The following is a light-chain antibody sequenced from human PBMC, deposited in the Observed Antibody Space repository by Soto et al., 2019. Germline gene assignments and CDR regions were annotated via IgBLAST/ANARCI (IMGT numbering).Light chain of an antibody. CDR1: SSDVGGYNY. V-gene: IGLV2-8*01. CDR3: SSYAGSNNWV. J-gene: IGLJ3*02. CDR2: EVS. Sequence: QSVLTQPPSASVSPGQSVTISCTGTSSDVGGYNYVSWYQQHPGKAPKLMIYEVSKRPSGVPDRFSGSKSGNTASLTVSGLQAEDEADYYCSSYAGSNNWVFGGGTQLTVL.